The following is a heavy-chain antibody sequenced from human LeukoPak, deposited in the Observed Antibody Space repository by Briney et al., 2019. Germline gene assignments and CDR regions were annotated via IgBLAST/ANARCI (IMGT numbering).Heavy chain of an antibody. D-gene: IGHD3-3*01. V-gene: IGHV1-69*05. CDR3: ASTQTPGYDFWSGYLDY. Sequence: GASVKVSCKAPGGSFNNYAISWVRQAPGHGLEWMGRFIPFSGTSDYAHKFQARVTITMGESTAYMELSSLRPEDTAVYYCASTQTPGYDFWSGYLDYWGQGTLVTVSS. CDR2: FIPFSGTS. J-gene: IGHJ4*02. CDR1: GGSFNNYA.